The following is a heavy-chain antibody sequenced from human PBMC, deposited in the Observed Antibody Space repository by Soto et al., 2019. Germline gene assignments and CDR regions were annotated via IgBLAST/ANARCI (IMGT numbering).Heavy chain of an antibody. J-gene: IGHJ4*02. Sequence: QAGGSLRLSCAASGFTFRSYSMNWVRQAPGKGLEWISYISSSGSTIYYADSVKGRFTISRDNAKNSLYLQMNSLRAEDTAVYYCARRGTIALFDYWGQGTLVTVSS. CDR3: ARRGTIALFDY. D-gene: IGHD3-3*01. CDR2: ISSSGSTI. CDR1: GFTFRSYS. V-gene: IGHV3-48*04.